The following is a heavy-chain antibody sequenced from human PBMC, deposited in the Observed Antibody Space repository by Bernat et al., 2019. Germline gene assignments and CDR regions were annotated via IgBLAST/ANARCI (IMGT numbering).Heavy chain of an antibody. J-gene: IGHJ4*02. V-gene: IGHV1-3*04. CDR1: RYTFTSYT. CDR2: INTGNGNT. Sequence: QVQLVQSGAEVKKPGASVKVSCKTSRYTFTSYTIHWMRQAPGQRLEWMGWINTGNGNTEYSQKFQGRVTITRETSGSTAYMDLSSLRSEDTDVYYCAKERGVTGKWNYPFFDYWGQGTLVTVSS. D-gene: IGHD1-7*01. CDR3: AKERGVTGKWNYPFFDY.